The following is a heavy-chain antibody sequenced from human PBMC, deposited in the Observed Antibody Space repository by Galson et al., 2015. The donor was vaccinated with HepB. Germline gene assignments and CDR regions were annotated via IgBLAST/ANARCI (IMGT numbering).Heavy chain of an antibody. CDR2: ISSSGGST. Sequence: SLRLSCAASGFTFSSYAMSWVRQAPGKGLEWVSAISSSGGSTYYADSVKGRITISRDSSKNTLYLQMNSLRAEDTAVYYCAKVVTTAIYFDYWGQGTLVTVSS. V-gene: IGHV3-23*01. D-gene: IGHD4-11*01. CDR3: AKVVTTAIYFDY. CDR1: GFTFSSYA. J-gene: IGHJ4*02.